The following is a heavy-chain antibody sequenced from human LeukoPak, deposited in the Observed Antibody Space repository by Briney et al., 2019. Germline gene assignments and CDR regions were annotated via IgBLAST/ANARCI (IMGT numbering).Heavy chain of an antibody. CDR2: ISGAGGST. CDR3: ARKILRSHWFDP. D-gene: IGHD4-17*01. J-gene: IGHJ5*02. Sequence: PGGSLRLSCAASGFSFSSFATSWVRQAPGKGLEWVSGISGAGGSTYYADSVKGRFTISRDNAKNSLYLQMNSLRAEDTAVYYCARKILRSHWFDPWGQGTLVTVSS. CDR1: GFSFSSFA. V-gene: IGHV3-23*01.